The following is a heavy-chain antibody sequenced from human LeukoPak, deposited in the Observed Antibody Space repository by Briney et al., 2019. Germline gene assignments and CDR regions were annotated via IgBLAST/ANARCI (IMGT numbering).Heavy chain of an antibody. V-gene: IGHV3-23*01. CDR1: GFTVSSNY. CDR3: AKGSSGWPYYYYGMDV. Sequence: PGGSLRLSCAASGFTVSSNYMSWVRQAPGKGLEWVSAISGSGCSTYYADSVKGRFTISRDNSKNTLYLQMNSLRAEDTAVYYCAKGSSGWPYYYYGMDVWGQGTTVTVSS. CDR2: ISGSGCST. J-gene: IGHJ6*02. D-gene: IGHD6-19*01.